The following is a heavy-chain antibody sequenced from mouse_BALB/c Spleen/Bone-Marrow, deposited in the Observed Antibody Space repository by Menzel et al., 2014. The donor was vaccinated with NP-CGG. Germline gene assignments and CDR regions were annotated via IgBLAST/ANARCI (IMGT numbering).Heavy chain of an antibody. V-gene: IGHV4-1*02. CDR2: INPDSSTI. J-gene: IGHJ1*01. Sequence: EVNVVESGGGLVQPGGSLKLSCAASGFDFSRYWMSWVRQAPGKGLGWIGEINPDSSTINYTPSLKDKFIISRDNAKKTLYLQMSKVRSEDTALYYCALLGYYGYFYVWGAGTTVTVAS. D-gene: IGHD2-2*01. CDR1: GFDFSRYW. CDR3: ALLGYYGYFYV.